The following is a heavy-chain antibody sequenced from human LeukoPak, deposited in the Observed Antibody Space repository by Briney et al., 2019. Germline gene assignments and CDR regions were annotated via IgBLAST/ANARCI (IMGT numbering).Heavy chain of an antibody. CDR2: IYHSGST. CDR3: ARTFLTGEKRGYYFDY. J-gene: IGHJ4*02. D-gene: IGHD3-9*01. Sequence: SETLSLTCAVSGGSISSGGYSWSWIRQPPGKGLEWIGYIYHSGSTYYNPSPRSRVTISVDRSKNQFSLKLSSVTAADTAVYYCARTFLTGEKRGYYFDYWGQGTLVTVSS. CDR1: GGSISSGGYS. V-gene: IGHV4-30-2*01.